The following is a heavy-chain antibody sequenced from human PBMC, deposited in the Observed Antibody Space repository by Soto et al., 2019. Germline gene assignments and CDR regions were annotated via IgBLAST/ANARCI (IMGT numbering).Heavy chain of an antibody. CDR1: GFSLSTSGVG. J-gene: IGHJ4*02. V-gene: IGHV2-5*01. D-gene: IGHD2-2*01. CDR2: IYWNDDK. Sequence: GSGPTLVNPTQTLTVTCTFSGFSLSTSGVGVGWIRQPPGKALEWLALIYWNDDKRYSPSLKSRLTITKDTSKNQVVLTMTNMDPVDTATYYCVHSLAGYCSSTSCLSYFHYWGQGTLVTVSS. CDR3: VHSLAGYCSSTSCLSYFHY.